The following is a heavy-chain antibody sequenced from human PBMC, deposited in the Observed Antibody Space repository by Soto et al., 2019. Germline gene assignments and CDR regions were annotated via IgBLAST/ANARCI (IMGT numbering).Heavy chain of an antibody. CDR1: GFTFSSYW. CDR2: LKQDGSEK. V-gene: IGHV3-7*04. Sequence: EVQLVESGGGLVQPGGSLRLSCAASGFTFSSYWRSWVRQAPGKGLERVANLKQDGSEKYYVDSVKGRFTISRDNAKNSRYMQMNSLRAEDTPVYYCARDLASTTSPNYWGQGTLFTVSS. J-gene: IGHJ4*02. D-gene: IGHD4-17*01. CDR3: ARDLASTTSPNY.